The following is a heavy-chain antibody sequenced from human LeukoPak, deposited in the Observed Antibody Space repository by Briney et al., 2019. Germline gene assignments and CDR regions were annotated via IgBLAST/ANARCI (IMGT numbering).Heavy chain of an antibody. CDR3: ARDYGDYLFDY. V-gene: IGHV4-30-4*07. D-gene: IGHD4-17*01. CDR1: GGSISSGGYS. J-gene: IGHJ4*02. Sequence: PSQTLSLTCAVSGGSISSGGYSWSWIRQPPGKGLEWIGYIYYSGSTNYNPSLKSRVTISVDTSKNQFSLKLSSVTAADTAVYYCARDYGDYLFDYWGQGTLVTVSS. CDR2: IYYSGST.